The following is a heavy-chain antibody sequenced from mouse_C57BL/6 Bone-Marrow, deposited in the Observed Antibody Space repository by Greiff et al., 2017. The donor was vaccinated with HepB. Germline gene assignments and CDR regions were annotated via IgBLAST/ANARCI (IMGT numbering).Heavy chain of an antibody. CDR1: GYTFTSYW. Sequence: VQLQQPGAELVKPGASVKMSCKASGYTFTSYWITWVKQRPGQGLEWIGDIYPGSGSTNYNEKFKSKATLTVDTSSSTAYMQRSSLTSEDSAVYYCARPFYYYGSDYFDYWGQGTTLTVSS. V-gene: IGHV1-55*01. D-gene: IGHD1-1*01. CDR2: IYPGSGST. CDR3: ARPFYYYGSDYFDY. J-gene: IGHJ2*01.